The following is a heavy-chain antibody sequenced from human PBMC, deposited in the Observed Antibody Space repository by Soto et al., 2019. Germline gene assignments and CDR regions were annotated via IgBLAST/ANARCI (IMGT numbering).Heavy chain of an antibody. Sequence: QVQLVQSGAEVKKPGSSVKVSCKASGGTFSSYAISWVRQAPGQGLEWMGGIIPIFGTANYAQKIQGRFTITADKSTSTAYMELSSLRSEDTAVYYCARESWSGQLVGYYYYYGMDVWGQGTTVTVSS. CDR2: IIPIFGTA. CDR3: ARESWSGQLVGYYYYYGMDV. D-gene: IGHD6-6*01. V-gene: IGHV1-69*06. CDR1: GGTFSSYA. J-gene: IGHJ6*02.